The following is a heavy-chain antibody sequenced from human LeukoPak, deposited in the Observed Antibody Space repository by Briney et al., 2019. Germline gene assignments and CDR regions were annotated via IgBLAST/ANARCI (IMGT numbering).Heavy chain of an antibody. V-gene: IGHV1-2*02. J-gene: IGHJ3*02. Sequence: ASVKVSCKASGYTFTGYYMHWVRQAPGQGLEWMGWINPNSGGTNYAQKFQGRVTMTRDTSISTAYMELSRLRSDDTAVYYCARYTGYSSSWYGRAGAFDIWGQGTMVTVSS. CDR1: GYTFTGYY. D-gene: IGHD6-13*01. CDR3: ARYTGYSSSWYGRAGAFDI. CDR2: INPNSGGT.